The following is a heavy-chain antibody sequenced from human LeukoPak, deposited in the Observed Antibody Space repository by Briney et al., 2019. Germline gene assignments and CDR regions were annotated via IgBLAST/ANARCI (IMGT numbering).Heavy chain of an antibody. V-gene: IGHV1-18*01. CDR3: AFNYDSSGYYDY. J-gene: IGHJ4*02. CDR2: ISAYNGNT. D-gene: IGHD3-22*01. Sequence: ASVKVSCKSSGYTFTSYGISWVRQAPGQGLEWMGWISAYNGNTNYAQKLQGRVTMTTDTSTSTAYMELRSLRSDDTAVYYCAFNYDSSGYYDYWGQGTLVTVSS. CDR1: GYTFTSYG.